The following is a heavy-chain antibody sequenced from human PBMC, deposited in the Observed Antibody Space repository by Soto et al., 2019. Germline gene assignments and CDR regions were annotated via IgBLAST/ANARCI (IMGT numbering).Heavy chain of an antibody. D-gene: IGHD2-15*01. J-gene: IGHJ4*02. CDR1: GGTFSSYA. V-gene: IGHV1-69*01. CDR2: IIPIFGTA. CDR3: ARDHRGYCSGGSCYSPFDY. Sequence: QVQLVQSGAEVKKPGSSVKVSCKASGGTFSSYAISWVRQAPGQGLEWMGGIIPIFGTANYAQKFQGRVTMTAEESTSTAYMELSSLRSEDTAVYYCARDHRGYCSGGSCYSPFDYWGQGTLVTVSS.